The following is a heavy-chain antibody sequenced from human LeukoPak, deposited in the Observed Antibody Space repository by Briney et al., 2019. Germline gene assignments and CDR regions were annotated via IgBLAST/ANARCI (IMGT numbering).Heavy chain of an antibody. CDR2: ISSSGSTI. D-gene: IGHD6-13*01. J-gene: IGHJ4*02. CDR1: GFTFSSYE. V-gene: IGHV3-48*03. CDR3: AIGIAAAGTGGGY. Sequence: GGSLRLSCAASGFTFSSYEVNWVRQAPGKGLEWVSYISSSGSTIYYADSVKGRFTISRDNAKNSLYLQMNSLRAEDTAVYYCAIGIAAAGTGGGYWGQGTLVTVSS.